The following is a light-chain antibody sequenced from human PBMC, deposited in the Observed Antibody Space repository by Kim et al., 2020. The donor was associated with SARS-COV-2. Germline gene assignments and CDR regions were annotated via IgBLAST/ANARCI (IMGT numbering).Light chain of an antibody. CDR1: QSIDYR. CDR2: MAS. Sequence: AAAGDRVTITCRNSQSIDYRLAWYQHKPGTAPILLIYMASRLEGGVPLRFSGSGSGTYFTLTINSLQPDDVATYYCQRYDTFAKTFGQGTKVDIK. CDR3: QRYDTFAKT. J-gene: IGKJ1*01. V-gene: IGKV1-5*03.